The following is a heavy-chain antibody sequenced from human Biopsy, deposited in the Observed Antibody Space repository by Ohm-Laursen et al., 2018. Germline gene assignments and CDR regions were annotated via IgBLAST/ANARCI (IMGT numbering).Heavy chain of an antibody. V-gene: IGHV3-23*01. Sequence: SLRLSCTAPGFTFSSYAMTWARQAPGKGLEWVSVINTSGGSTHYAVSVKGRFTISRDNSKNTLYLRMNSLRAEDTAVYYCAKPADSYGSEFYFDYWGQGTLVTVSS. D-gene: IGHD4-17*01. CDR1: GFTFSSYA. J-gene: IGHJ4*02. CDR2: INTSGGST. CDR3: AKPADSYGSEFYFDY.